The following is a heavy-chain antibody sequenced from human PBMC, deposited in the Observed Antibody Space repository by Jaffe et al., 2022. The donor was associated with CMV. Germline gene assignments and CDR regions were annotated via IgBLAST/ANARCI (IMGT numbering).Heavy chain of an antibody. V-gene: IGHV4-34*01. D-gene: IGHD2-15*01. CDR3: ARREIDIVVGSFDY. CDR1: GGSFSGYY. CDR2: INHSGST. J-gene: IGHJ4*02. Sequence: QVQLQQWGAGLLKPSETLSLTCAVYGGSFSGYYWSWIRQPPGKGLEWIGEINHSGSTNYNPSLKSRVTISVDTSKNQFSLKLSSVTAADTAVYYCARREIDIVVGSFDYWGQGTLVTVSS.